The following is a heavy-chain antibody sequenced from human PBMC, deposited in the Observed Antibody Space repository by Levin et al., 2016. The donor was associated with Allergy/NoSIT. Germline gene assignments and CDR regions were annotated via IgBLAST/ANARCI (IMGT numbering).Heavy chain of an antibody. CDR3: AKLGVRLGGDY. Sequence: ETLSLTCAVSGFSFSSHTMYWVRQAPGKGLEWVSSISASGDNTLYAGSVRGRFTISRDNGRNTLYMQINSLRTEDTAVYYCAKLGVRLGGDYWGQGTLVTVSS. V-gene: IGHV3-23*01. CDR1: GFSFSSHT. D-gene: IGHD3-9*01. CDR2: ISASGDNT. J-gene: IGHJ4*02.